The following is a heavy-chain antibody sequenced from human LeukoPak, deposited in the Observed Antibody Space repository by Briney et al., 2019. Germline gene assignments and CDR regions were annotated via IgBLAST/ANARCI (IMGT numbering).Heavy chain of an antibody. Sequence: SVKVSCKASGGTFSSYAISWVRQAPGQGLEWMGKIIPIFGIANYAQKFQGRVTITADKSTSTAYMELSSLRSEDTAVYYCARAATVTSKTFDYWGQGTLVTVSS. CDR3: ARAATVTSKTFDY. CDR1: GGTFSSYA. V-gene: IGHV1-69*04. J-gene: IGHJ4*02. CDR2: IIPIFGIA. D-gene: IGHD4-17*01.